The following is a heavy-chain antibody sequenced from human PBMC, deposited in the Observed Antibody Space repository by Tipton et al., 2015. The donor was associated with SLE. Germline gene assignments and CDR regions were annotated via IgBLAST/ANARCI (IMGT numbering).Heavy chain of an antibody. J-gene: IGHJ4*02. CDR2: VYHSGST. CDR1: GGSISSYY. V-gene: IGHV4-59*12. Sequence: TLSLTCTVSGGSISSYYWSWIRQPPGKGLEWIGYVYHSGSTNYNPSLKSRVIISLDTSKNQFSLKLSSVTAADTAVYYCARERGTYYYDSSGYPTPYFDYWGQGTLVTVSS. D-gene: IGHD3-22*01. CDR3: ARERGTYYYDSSGYPTPYFDY.